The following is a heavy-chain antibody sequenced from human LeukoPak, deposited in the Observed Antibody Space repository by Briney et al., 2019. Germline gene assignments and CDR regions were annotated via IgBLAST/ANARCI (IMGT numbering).Heavy chain of an antibody. CDR3: ARPRVPEHAFDI. CDR2: INYSGST. V-gene: IGHV4-34*01. Sequence: SETLSLTCAVYGGSFSGYYWSWIRQPPGKGLEWIGEINYSGSTNYNPSLKSRVTISVDTSKNQFSLKLSSVTAADTAVYYCARPRVPEHAFDIWGQGTMVTVSS. D-gene: IGHD1-1*01. CDR1: GGSFSGYY. J-gene: IGHJ3*02.